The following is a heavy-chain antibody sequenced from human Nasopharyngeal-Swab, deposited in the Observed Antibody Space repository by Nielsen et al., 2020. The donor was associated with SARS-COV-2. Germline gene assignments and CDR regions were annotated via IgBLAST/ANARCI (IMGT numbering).Heavy chain of an antibody. CDR1: GVSVTSYY. V-gene: IGHV4-38-2*01. D-gene: IGHD3-10*01. CDR3: ARHLSDVDSPMVHWFDP. CDR2: MYHSGHT. J-gene: IGHJ5*02. Sequence: GSLRLSCAISGVSVTSYYWGWIRQPTGKGLEWIGSMYHSGHTYHNLSLKSRVTISVDTSKNQVSLNLTSVTAADTAVYYCARHLSDVDSPMVHWFDPWGQGTLVTVSS.